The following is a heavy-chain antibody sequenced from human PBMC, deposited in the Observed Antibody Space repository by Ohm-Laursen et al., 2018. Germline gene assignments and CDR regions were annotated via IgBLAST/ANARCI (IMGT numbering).Heavy chain of an antibody. V-gene: IGHV4-4*07. J-gene: IGHJ2*01. CDR3: ASDVYYYDSSGAVWYFDL. Sequence: GTLSLTCTVSGGSISSYYWSWIRQPAGKGLEWIGRIYTSGSTNYNPSLKSRVTMSVDTSKNQFSLKLSSVTAADTAVYYCASDVYYYDSSGAVWYFDLWGRGTLVTVSS. CDR1: GGSISSYY. CDR2: IYTSGST. D-gene: IGHD3-22*01.